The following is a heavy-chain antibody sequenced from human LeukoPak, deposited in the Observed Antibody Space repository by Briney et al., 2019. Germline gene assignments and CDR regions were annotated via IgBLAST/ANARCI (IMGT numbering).Heavy chain of an antibody. V-gene: IGHV1-8*03. Sequence: GASVKVSCKASGYTFTSYDINWVRQATGQGLEWVGWMNPNSGNTGYAQKFQGRVTITRNTYISTAYMELSSLRSEDTAVYYCARAGYCGGDCYWFDYWGQGTLVTVSS. D-gene: IGHD2-21*01. CDR2: MNPNSGNT. CDR1: GYTFTSYD. CDR3: ARAGYCGGDCYWFDY. J-gene: IGHJ4*02.